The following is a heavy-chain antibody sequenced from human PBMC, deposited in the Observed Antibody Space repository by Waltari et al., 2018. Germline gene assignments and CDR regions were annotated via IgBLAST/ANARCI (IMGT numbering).Heavy chain of an antibody. CDR2: ISDAGGII. Sequence: EVQLLESGGGLVQPGGSLRLSCAASGFSFSPYVMNWVRQAPGKVLEWVSSISDAGGIINYADSVKGRFTISRDNSKNTLYLQMNSLRADDTAVYYCARGSGVDSWGQGTLVTVSS. J-gene: IGHJ4*02. D-gene: IGHD7-27*01. CDR1: GFSFSPYV. CDR3: ARGSGVDS. V-gene: IGHV3-23*01.